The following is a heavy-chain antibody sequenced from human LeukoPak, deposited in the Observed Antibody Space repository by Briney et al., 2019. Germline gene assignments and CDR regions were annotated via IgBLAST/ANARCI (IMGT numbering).Heavy chain of an antibody. V-gene: IGHV3-48*03. CDR3: ARARGLKVFGVVTPLSYGMDV. D-gene: IGHD3-3*01. CDR1: GFTLSSYE. Sequence: GGSLRLSCAASGFTLSSYEMNWVRQAPGKGLEWVANIKGSGSAIYYADSVKGRFTISRDNAKNSLYLQMNSLRAEDAAVYYCARARGLKVFGVVTPLSYGMDVWGQGTTVTVSS. CDR2: IKGSGSAI. J-gene: IGHJ6*02.